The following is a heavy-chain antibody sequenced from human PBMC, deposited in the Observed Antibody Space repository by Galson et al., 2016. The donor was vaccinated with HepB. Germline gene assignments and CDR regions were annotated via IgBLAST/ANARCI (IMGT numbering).Heavy chain of an antibody. CDR3: AKGLAYCSGTSCLSCSDSPGGGMDV. D-gene: IGHD2-2*01. CDR1: GFAFSTFG. CDR2: IWYDGNNK. V-gene: IGHV3-33*06. Sequence: SLRLSCAASGFAFSTFGMHWVRQAPGKGLEWVAVIWYDGNNKYYLNSVKGRFTISRDNSNNMLYLQLNSLRVEDTAVYYCAKGLAYCSGTSCLSCSDSPGGGMDVWGQGTTVTVSS. J-gene: IGHJ6*02.